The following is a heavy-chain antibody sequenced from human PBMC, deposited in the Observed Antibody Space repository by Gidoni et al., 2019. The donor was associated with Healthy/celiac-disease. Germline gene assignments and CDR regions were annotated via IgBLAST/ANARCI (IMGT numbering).Heavy chain of an antibody. J-gene: IGHJ6*02. CDR3: ARVRQQLASYSYCCIDV. CDR1: GFPLSPSGMC. V-gene: IGHV2-70*01. Sequence: QGTLRESGPAPGKATQTLTMTCTFSGFPLSPSGMCVSWIREPPGKGQEWLALIDWDDDKYYSTSLNTRITITKDTSTHQVLLTMTNIAPVDPATYYCARVRQQLASYSYCCIDVWGQGTPVTVSS. D-gene: IGHD6-13*01. CDR2: IDWDDDK.